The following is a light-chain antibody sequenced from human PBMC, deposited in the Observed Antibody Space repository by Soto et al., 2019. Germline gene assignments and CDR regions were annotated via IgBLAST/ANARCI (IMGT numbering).Light chain of an antibody. J-gene: IGKJ5*01. V-gene: IGKV3-20*01. CDR1: QTITNDY. CDR2: DAS. CDR3: QQYGSSPPIT. Sequence: EIVLTQSPGTLSLSPGERVTLSCRASQTITNDYLAWYQQKDGQAPRLLIYDASTRATGIPDRFSGSGSGTDFTLTINRLEPEDFAVYYCQQYGSSPPITFGQGTRLEIK.